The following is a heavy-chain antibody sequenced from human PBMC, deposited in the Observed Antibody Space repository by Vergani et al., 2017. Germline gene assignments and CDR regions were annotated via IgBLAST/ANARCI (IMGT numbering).Heavy chain of an antibody. V-gene: IGHV3-33*03. J-gene: IGHJ4*02. CDR1: GFTFSSYG. D-gene: IGHD3-22*01. CDR3: AKEGSYDSSGYYYGGREYYFDY. CDR2: IWYDGSNK. Sequence: QVQLVESGGGVVQPGRSLRLSCAASGFTFSSYGMHWVRPAPGKGLEWVAVIWYDGSNKYYADSVKGRFTISRDKSKNTLYLQMNSLRAEDTAVYYCAKEGSYDSSGYYYGGREYYFDYWGQGTLVTVSS.